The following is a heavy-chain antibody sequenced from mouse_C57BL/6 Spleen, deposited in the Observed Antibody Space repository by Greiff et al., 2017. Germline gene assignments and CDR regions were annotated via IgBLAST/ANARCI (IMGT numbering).Heavy chain of an antibody. J-gene: IGHJ2*01. CDR2: IYPGSGNT. V-gene: IGHV1-76*01. CDR3: ARSSPPYYYFDY. Sequence: VKLMESGAELVRPGASVKLSCKASGYTFTDYYINWVKQRPGQGLEWIARIYPGSGNTYYNEKFKGKATLTAEKSSSTAYMQLSSLTSEDSAVYFCARSSPPYYYFDYWGQGTTLTVSS. CDR1: GYTFTDYY. D-gene: IGHD1-1*01.